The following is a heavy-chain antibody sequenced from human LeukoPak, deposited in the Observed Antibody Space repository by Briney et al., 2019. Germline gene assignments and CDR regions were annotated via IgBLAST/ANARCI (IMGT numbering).Heavy chain of an antibody. CDR2: INPNSGGT. Sequence: GASVKVSCKASGYTFTGYYMHWVRQAPGQGLEWMGWINPNSGGTNYAQKFQGRVTMTRDTSISPAYMELSRLRSDDTAVYYCARALAGFTILTIDYWGQGTLVTVSS. J-gene: IGHJ4*02. V-gene: IGHV1-2*02. CDR1: GYTFTGYY. D-gene: IGHD3-3*01. CDR3: ARALAGFTILTIDY.